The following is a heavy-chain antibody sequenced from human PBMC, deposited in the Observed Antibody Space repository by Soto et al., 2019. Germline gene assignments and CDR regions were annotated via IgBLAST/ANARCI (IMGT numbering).Heavy chain of an antibody. CDR3: ARDTIYDFWSGYYRPYYYYGMDV. V-gene: IGHV1-18*01. CDR2: ISAYNGNT. D-gene: IGHD3-3*01. CDR1: GYTFTSYG. J-gene: IGHJ6*02. Sequence: ASVKVSCKASGYTFTSYGISWVRQAPGQGLEWMGWISAYNGNTNYAQKLQGRVTMTTDTSTSTAYTELRSLRSDDTAVYYCARDTIYDFWSGYYRPYYYYGMDVWGQGTTVTVSS.